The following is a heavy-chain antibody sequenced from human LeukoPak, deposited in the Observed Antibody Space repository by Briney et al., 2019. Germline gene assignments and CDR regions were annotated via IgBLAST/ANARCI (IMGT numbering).Heavy chain of an antibody. D-gene: IGHD2-2*01. J-gene: IGHJ5*02. Sequence: ASVKVSCKASGYTFTSYYMHWVRQAPGEGLEWMGIINPSGGSTSYAQKFQGRVTMTRDTSTSTVYMELSSLRSEDTAVYYCARTSTRPHSWFDPWGQGTLVTVSS. V-gene: IGHV1-46*01. CDR1: GYTFTSYY. CDR2: INPSGGST. CDR3: ARTSTRPHSWFDP.